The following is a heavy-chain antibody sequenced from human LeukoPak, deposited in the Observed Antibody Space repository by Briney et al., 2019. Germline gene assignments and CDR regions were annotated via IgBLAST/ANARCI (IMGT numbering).Heavy chain of an antibody. Sequence: ASVKVSCKASGYTFTGYYMHWVRQAPGQGLEWMGWINPNSGGTNYAQKFQGRVTMTRDTSITTAYMELSTLRSDDTAVYYCARGSYWNNRNAYYFDYWGQGTLVTVSS. CDR3: ARGSYWNNRNAYYFDY. CDR2: INPNSGGT. V-gene: IGHV1-2*02. CDR1: GYTFTGYY. D-gene: IGHD1-14*01. J-gene: IGHJ4*02.